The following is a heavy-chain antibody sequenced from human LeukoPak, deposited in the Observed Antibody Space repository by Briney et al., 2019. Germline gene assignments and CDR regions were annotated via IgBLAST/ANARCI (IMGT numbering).Heavy chain of an antibody. V-gene: IGHV3-23*01. J-gene: IGHJ4*02. Sequence: PGASLRLSCAASGFTFSSYAMSWVRQAPGKGLEWVSAISGSGGSTYYADSVKGRFTISRDNSKNPLYLQMNSLRAEDTAVYYCARQYCGGDCYLFDYWGQGTLVTVSS. CDR3: ARQYCGGDCYLFDY. D-gene: IGHD2-21*02. CDR2: ISGSGGST. CDR1: GFTFSSYA.